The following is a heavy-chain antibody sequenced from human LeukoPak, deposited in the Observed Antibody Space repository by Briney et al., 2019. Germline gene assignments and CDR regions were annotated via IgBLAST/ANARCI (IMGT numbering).Heavy chain of an antibody. Sequence: GGSLRLSCAASGFTFSRYAMNWVHQAPGKGLEWVSAISGSGGSTYYVDSVKGRFTISRDNSKNTLYLQMNSLRAEDTAVYYCAKGDDILTGFYLPFDYWGQGTLVTVSS. CDR2: ISGSGGST. CDR1: GFTFSRYA. CDR3: AKGDDILTGFYLPFDY. V-gene: IGHV3-23*01. D-gene: IGHD3-9*01. J-gene: IGHJ4*02.